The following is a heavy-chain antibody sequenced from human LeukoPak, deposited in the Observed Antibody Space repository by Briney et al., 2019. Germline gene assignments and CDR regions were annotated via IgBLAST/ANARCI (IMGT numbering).Heavy chain of an antibody. CDR3: ARNPGPGTLDN. D-gene: IGHD6-13*01. V-gene: IGHV3-11*06. CDR1: GFTFNDYY. J-gene: IGHJ4*02. CDR2: ISSSGGHT. Sequence: GGSLRLSCAASGFTFNDYYMSWIRQAPGKGLGWVSFISSSGGHTNYADSVKGRFTISRDNAKNSLYLQMNSLRAEDTAVYYCARNPGPGTLDNWGQGTLVTVSS.